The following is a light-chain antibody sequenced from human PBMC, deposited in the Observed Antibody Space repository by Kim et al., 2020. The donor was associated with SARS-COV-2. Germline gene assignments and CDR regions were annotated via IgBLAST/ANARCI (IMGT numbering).Light chain of an antibody. Sequence: ALGQTVTSPCQGDSLRCYYASWFRQKSGQAPILVIYGDKNRPSGIPDRFSGSGSGNTASLTITGAQAEDEADYYCNSRDSSGNHVLFGGGTQLTVL. J-gene: IGLJ3*02. CDR2: GDK. V-gene: IGLV3-19*01. CDR3: NSRDSSGNHVL. CDR1: SLRCYY.